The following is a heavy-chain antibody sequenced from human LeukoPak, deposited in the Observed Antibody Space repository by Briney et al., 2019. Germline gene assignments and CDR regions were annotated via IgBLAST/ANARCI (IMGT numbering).Heavy chain of an antibody. CDR1: GYTFTSYG. CDR2: INPNSGGT. CDR3: ARVTEWLVLRGAFDV. Sequence: ASVKVSCKASGYTFTSYGISWVRQAPGQGLEWMGWINPNSGGTNYAQKFQGRVTMTRDTSISTAYMELSRLRSDDTAVYYCARVTEWLVLRGAFDVWGQGTMVTVSS. V-gene: IGHV1-2*02. D-gene: IGHD6-19*01. J-gene: IGHJ3*01.